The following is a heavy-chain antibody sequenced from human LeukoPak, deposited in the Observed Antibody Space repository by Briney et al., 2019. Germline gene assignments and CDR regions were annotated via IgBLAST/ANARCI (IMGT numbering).Heavy chain of an antibody. J-gene: IGHJ4*02. D-gene: IGHD4-17*01. Sequence: PSETLSLTCTVSGGSISSSSFYWGWTRQPPGKGLEGIGSIYYSGNTYYSPSLKSRVTISVDTSKNQFSLKLSSVSAADTAVYYCARDRGGYGDYYFDYWGQGTLVTVSS. CDR3: ARDRGGYGDYYFDY. V-gene: IGHV4-39*07. CDR1: GGSISSSSFY. CDR2: IYYSGNT.